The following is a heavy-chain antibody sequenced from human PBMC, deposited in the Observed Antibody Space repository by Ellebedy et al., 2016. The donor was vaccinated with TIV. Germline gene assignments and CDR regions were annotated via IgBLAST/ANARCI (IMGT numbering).Heavy chain of an antibody. V-gene: IGHV3-7*03. CDR3: ARSQLVLDY. Sequence: PGGSLRLSCAASGFTFSSYCMSWVRQAPGKGLEWVANIKQDGSEKYYVDSVKGRFTISRDNAKNSLYLQMNSLRAEDTAVYYCARSQLVLDYWGQGTLVTVSS. CDR1: GFTFSSYC. D-gene: IGHD6-6*01. J-gene: IGHJ4*02. CDR2: IKQDGSEK.